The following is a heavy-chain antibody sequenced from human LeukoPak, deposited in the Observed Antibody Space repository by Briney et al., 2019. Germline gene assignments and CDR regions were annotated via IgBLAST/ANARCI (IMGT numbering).Heavy chain of an antibody. Sequence: SGTLSLTCAVSGGSISSDNWWSSVRQPPGKRLEWIGEIHHRGGTNYNPSLQSRVTISVGKSNNHFSLRLTSVTAADTAVYYCTTNGWYCLDHWGQGALVTVSS. V-gene: IGHV4-4*02. CDR2: IHHRGGT. J-gene: IGHJ1*01. CDR3: TTNGWYCLDH. D-gene: IGHD6-19*01. CDR1: GGSISSDNW.